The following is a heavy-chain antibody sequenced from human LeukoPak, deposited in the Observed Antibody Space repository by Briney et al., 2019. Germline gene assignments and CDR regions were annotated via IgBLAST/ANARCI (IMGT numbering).Heavy chain of an antibody. J-gene: IGHJ4*02. CDR1: GYSISSGYY. CDR3: ALLSDYGGKEFDY. Sequence: SETLSLTCTVSGYSISSGYYWGWIQQPPGKGLESIGSIYHSGSTYYNPSLKSRVTISVDTSKNQFSLKLSSVTAADTAVYYCALLSDYGGKEFDYWGQGTLVTVSS. D-gene: IGHD4-23*01. V-gene: IGHV4-38-2*02. CDR2: IYHSGST.